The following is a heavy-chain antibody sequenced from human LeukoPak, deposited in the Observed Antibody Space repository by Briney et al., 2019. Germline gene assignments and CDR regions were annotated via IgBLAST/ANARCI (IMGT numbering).Heavy chain of an antibody. CDR2: ISSNGGST. J-gene: IGHJ5*02. CDR3: VKDYYGSGSYGWFDP. Sequence: GGSLRLSCSASGFSFSIYNMNYVRQAPGKGLEYVSGISSNGGSTYYADSVKGRFTISRDNSKSTLYLQMSSLRPEDTALYYCVKDYYGSGSYGWFDPWGQGTLVTVSS. CDR1: GFSFSIYN. V-gene: IGHV3-64D*08. D-gene: IGHD3-10*01.